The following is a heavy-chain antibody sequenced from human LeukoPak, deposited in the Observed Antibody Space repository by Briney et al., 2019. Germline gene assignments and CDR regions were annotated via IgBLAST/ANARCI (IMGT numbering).Heavy chain of an antibody. V-gene: IGHV3-64*02. CDR1: GFSFRNYA. CDR3: TRDGGSFCDFDY. Sequence: GGSLGLSCVASGFSFRNYAIHWVRQAPGKGLEYVSVINTGGRITYYADSVKGRFTISRDNSKNTVYLQMGSLRGEDMAVYYCTRDGGSFCDFDYWGQGALVTVSS. J-gene: IGHJ4*02. CDR2: INTGGRIT. D-gene: IGHD1-26*01.